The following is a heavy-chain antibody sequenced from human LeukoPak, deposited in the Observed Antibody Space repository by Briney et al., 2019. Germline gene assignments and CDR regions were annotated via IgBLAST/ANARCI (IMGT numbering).Heavy chain of an antibody. J-gene: IGHJ4*02. CDR3: ARDTAGGDH. Sequence: PGGSLRLSCAASGFTFSSYGMHWVRQAPGKGLEWVANINQDGSEKYYVDSVKGRFTISRDNAKNSLYLQMNSLRAEDTAVYYCARDTAGGDHWGQGTLVTVSS. V-gene: IGHV3-7*03. CDR1: GFTFSSYG. D-gene: IGHD5-18*01. CDR2: INQDGSEK.